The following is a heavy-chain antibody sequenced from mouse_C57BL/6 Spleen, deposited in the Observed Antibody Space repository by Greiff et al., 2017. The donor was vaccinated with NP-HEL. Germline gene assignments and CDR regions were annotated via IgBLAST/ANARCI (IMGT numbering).Heavy chain of an antibody. J-gene: IGHJ2*01. Sequence: VQLQQSGAELVKPGASVKISCKASGYAFSSYWMNWVKQRPGKGLEWIGQIYPGDGDTNYNGKFKGKATLTADKSSSTAYMQLSSLTSEDSAVYFCARRGANWDEGDYWGQGTTLTVSS. D-gene: IGHD4-1*01. CDR1: GYAFSSYW. V-gene: IGHV1-80*01. CDR3: ARRGANWDEGDY. CDR2: IYPGDGDT.